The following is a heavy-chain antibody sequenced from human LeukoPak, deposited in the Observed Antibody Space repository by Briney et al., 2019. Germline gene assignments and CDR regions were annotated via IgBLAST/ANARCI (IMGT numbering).Heavy chain of an antibody. CDR2: IYPGDSDT. D-gene: IGHD3-9*01. J-gene: IGHJ4*02. CDR1: GYSFTSYW. Sequence: GESLKISCKGSGYSFTSYWIGWVRQMPGKGLEWMGIIYPGDSDTRYSPSFQGQVTISADKSISTAYLQWSSLKASDTAMCYCARASPRRYFDWLATYYFDYWGQGTLVTVSS. CDR3: ARASPRRYFDWLATYYFDY. V-gene: IGHV5-51*01.